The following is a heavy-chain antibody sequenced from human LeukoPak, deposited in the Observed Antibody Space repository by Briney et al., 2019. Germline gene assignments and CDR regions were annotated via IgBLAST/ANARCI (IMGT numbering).Heavy chain of an antibody. J-gene: IGHJ5*02. D-gene: IGHD6-13*01. CDR2: ISAYNGNT. CDR1: GYTFTSYG. V-gene: IGHV1-18*01. CDR3: ARVRQQLVHRWFDP. Sequence: ASLKVSSKASGYTFTSYGISWVRQAPRQGREWMGWISAYNGNTNNAQKLQGRVTITTDRSTSTAYMELRRLRSDDTAVYYCARVRQQLVHRWFDPGGQGTLVTVSS.